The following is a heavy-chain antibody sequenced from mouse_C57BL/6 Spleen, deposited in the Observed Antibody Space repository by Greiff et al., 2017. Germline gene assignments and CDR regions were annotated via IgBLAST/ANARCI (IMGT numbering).Heavy chain of an antibody. CDR1: GYSITSGYY. CDR3: AREELGRGFAY. V-gene: IGHV3-6*01. D-gene: IGHD4-1*01. J-gene: IGHJ3*01. Sequence: ESGPGLVKPSQSLSLTCSVTGYSITSGYYWNWIRQFPGNKLEWMGYISYDGSNNYNPSLKNRISITRDTSKNQFFLKLNSVTTEDTATYYCAREELGRGFAYWGQGTLVTVSA. CDR2: ISYDGSN.